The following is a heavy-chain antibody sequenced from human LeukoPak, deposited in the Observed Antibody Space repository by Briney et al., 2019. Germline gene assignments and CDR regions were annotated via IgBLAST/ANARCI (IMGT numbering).Heavy chain of an antibody. CDR1: GFTFSDYY. CDR3: AKGGYGSGSFYLSYYMDV. CDR2: ISSSGSLI. J-gene: IGHJ6*03. Sequence: GGSLRLSCAGSGFTFSDYYMSWIRQAPGKGLEWLSYISSSGSLIYYADSVKGRFTISRDNSKNTVYLQMTSMRAEDTAVYYCAKGGYGSGSFYLSYYMDVWGKGTTVTISS. V-gene: IGHV3-11*01. D-gene: IGHD3-10*01.